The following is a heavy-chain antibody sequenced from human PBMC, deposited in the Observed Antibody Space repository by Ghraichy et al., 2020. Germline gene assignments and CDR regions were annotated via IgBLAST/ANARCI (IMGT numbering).Heavy chain of an antibody. D-gene: IGHD3-9*01. Sequence: GESLNISCAASGFTFSSYAMSWVRQAPGKGLEWVSAISGSGGSTYYADSVKGRFTISRDNSKNTLYLQMNSLRAEDTAVYYCAKMGQGVLRYFDWLHNLKGYNWFDPWGQGTLVTVSS. CDR1: GFTFSSYA. CDR2: ISGSGGST. V-gene: IGHV3-23*01. J-gene: IGHJ5*02. CDR3: AKMGQGVLRYFDWLHNLKGYNWFDP.